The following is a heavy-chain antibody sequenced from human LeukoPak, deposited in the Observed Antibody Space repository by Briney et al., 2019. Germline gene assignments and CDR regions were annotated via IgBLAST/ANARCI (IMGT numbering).Heavy chain of an antibody. D-gene: IGHD6-19*01. CDR2: IIPIFGTA. CDR3: AREDSSGWANFDY. J-gene: IGHJ4*02. CDR1: GGTFSSYA. Sequence: GASVKVSCKASGGTFSSYAISWVRQAPGQGLEWMGGIIPIFGTANYAQKFRGRVTITADESTSTAYMELSSLRSEDTAVYYCAREDSSGWANFDYWGQGTLVTVSS. V-gene: IGHV1-69*13.